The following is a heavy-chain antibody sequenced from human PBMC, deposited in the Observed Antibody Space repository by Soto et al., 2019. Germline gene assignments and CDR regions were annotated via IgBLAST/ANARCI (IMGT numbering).Heavy chain of an antibody. CDR1: GGIFRSYS. V-gene: IGHV1-69*01. J-gene: IGHJ6*02. D-gene: IGHD3-22*01. Sequence: QVQLVQSGAEVKKPGSSVKVSCKASGGIFRSYSISWVRQAPGQGLEWMGGIIPIFDITNYAQKFQGRVTITAYESTSTAYMELSSLGSDDTAVYYCARPDEGGYSSNHHYYYALDVWGQGTTVTV. CDR3: ARPDEGGYSSNHHYYYALDV. CDR2: IIPIFDIT.